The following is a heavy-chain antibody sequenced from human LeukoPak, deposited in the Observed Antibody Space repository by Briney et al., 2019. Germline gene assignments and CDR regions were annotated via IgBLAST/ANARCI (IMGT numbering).Heavy chain of an antibody. J-gene: IGHJ4*02. CDR2: LSGSGYNT. CDR3: AKGPYGTRYFDY. Sequence: HSGGSLRLSCAASGFTFSSHALSWVRQAPGKGLEWVSSLSGSGYNTYYADSVKGRFTISRDNSKNTVYLQMNSLRAEDTAVYYCAKGPYGTRYFDYWGQGTLVTVSS. CDR1: GFTFSSHA. D-gene: IGHD2-2*01. V-gene: IGHV3-23*01.